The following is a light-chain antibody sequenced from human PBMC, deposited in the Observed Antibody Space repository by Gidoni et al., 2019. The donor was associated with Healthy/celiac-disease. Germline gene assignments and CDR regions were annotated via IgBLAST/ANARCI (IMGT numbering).Light chain of an antibody. V-gene: IGKV1-39*01. CDR3: QQSYSTPYT. J-gene: IGKJ2*01. Sequence: DIQMTQSPSSLSASVGDRVTITCRASQSIRSYLNWYQQKPVKAPKLLIYAASSLQSGVPSRFSGSGSGTDFPLTISSMQPEDFATYYCQQSYSTPYTFGQGTKLEIK. CDR2: AAS. CDR1: QSIRSY.